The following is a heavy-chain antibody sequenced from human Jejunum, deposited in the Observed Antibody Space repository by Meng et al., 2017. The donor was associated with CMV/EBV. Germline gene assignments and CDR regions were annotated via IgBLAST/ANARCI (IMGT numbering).Heavy chain of an antibody. V-gene: IGHV3-74*01. Sequence: SCAASGFTGSATYMSWGGQAPGKALEWVSCMNGDGRDTRHADSVKGPFTISRDNAKNTLFLQMNSLRAEDTAVYYCARGIEGAPGDYWGQGTLVTVSS. J-gene: IGHJ4*02. CDR3: ARGIEGAPGDY. CDR2: MNGDGRDT. D-gene: IGHD1-26*01. CDR1: GFTGSATY.